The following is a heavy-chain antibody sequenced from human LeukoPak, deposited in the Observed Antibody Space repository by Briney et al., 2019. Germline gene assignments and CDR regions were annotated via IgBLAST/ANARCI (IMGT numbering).Heavy chain of an antibody. D-gene: IGHD3-3*01. CDR3: AKDNFGNDFWSGYYLNYGMDV. CDR2: ISGSGGST. CDR1: EFTFSSYA. J-gene: IGHJ6*02. Sequence: GGSLRLSCAASEFTFSSYAMTWVRQAPGKGLEWVSAISGSGGSTYYADSVKGRFTISRDNSKNTLYLQMNSLRAEDTAVYYCAKDNFGNDFWSGYYLNYGMDVWGQGTTVTVSS. V-gene: IGHV3-23*01.